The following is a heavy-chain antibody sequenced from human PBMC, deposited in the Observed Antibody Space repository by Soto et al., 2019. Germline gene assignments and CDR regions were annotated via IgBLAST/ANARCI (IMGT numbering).Heavy chain of an antibody. CDR1: GFTFSRHG. V-gene: IGHV3-33*01. CDR2: ILNDASGH. D-gene: IGHD4-17*01. CDR3: ARDDDYSDNGFDY. Sequence: QVQLVESGGGVVQPGTSLRLSCAASGFTFSRHGMHWVRQTPGKGLEWLAVILNDASGHWYADSVKGRFTTSRDNFENTLYLQLNALRLEDTAMYYCARDDDYSDNGFDYWGQGTLVTVSS. J-gene: IGHJ4*02.